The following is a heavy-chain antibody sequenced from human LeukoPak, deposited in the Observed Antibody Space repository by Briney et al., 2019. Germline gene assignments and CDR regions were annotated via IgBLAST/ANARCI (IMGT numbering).Heavy chain of an antibody. CDR1: GFTFSSSW. CDR2: INSDGSST. CDR3: ARARDRSGSGWYAFDT. V-gene: IGHV3-74*01. Sequence: GGSLRLSCAASGFTFSSSWMHWVRQAPGKRLVWVSRINSDGSSTSYADSVKGRFTISRDNAKNTLFLQMNSLRAEDTAVYYCARARDRSGSGWYAFDTGGQGTLVTVSS. D-gene: IGHD6-19*01. J-gene: IGHJ4*02.